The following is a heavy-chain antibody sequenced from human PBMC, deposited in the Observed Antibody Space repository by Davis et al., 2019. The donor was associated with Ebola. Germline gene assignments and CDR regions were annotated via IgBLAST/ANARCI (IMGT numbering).Heavy chain of an antibody. J-gene: IGHJ4*02. D-gene: IGHD3-10*01. CDR3: AAYYYGSGSDGY. Sequence: GGSLRFSCAASGFTFSSYSMNWVRQAPGKGLEWVSSISSSSSYIYYADSVKGRFTISRDNAKNSLYLQMNSLRAEDTAVYYCAAYYYGSGSDGYWGQGTLVTVSS. CDR1: GFTFSSYS. CDR2: ISSSSSYI. V-gene: IGHV3-21*01.